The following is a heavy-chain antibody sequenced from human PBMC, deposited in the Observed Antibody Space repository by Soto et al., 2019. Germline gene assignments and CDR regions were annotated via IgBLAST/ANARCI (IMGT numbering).Heavy chain of an antibody. CDR3: ARNSWNAPPAFDF. CDR2: TYYRSKWNN. Sequence: QTLSLTCVISGNNVSANSAGWNWIRQSPSRGLEWLGRTYYRSKWNNDYAASVKGRITVNPDTSKNQFSLQLNSVTPEDTGVYYCARNSWNAPPAFDFWGQGIQVTVSS. D-gene: IGHD1-1*01. CDR1: GNNVSANSAG. V-gene: IGHV6-1*01. J-gene: IGHJ4*02.